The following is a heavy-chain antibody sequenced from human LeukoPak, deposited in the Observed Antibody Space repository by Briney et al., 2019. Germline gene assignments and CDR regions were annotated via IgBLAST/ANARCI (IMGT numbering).Heavy chain of an antibody. CDR3: ARGDITMVRGNWFDP. J-gene: IGHJ5*02. Sequence: GASVKVSCKASGYTFTSYYMHWVRQAPGQGLEWMGIINPSGGSTSYAQKFQGRVTMTRDTSTSTVYMELRSLRSEDKAVYYCARGDITMVRGNWFDPWGQGTLVTVSS. D-gene: IGHD3-10*01. CDR1: GYTFTSYY. CDR2: INPSGGST. V-gene: IGHV1-46*01.